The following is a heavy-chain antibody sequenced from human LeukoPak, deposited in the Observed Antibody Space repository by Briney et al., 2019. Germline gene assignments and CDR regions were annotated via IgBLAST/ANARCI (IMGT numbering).Heavy chain of an antibody. Sequence: SETLSLTCTVSGGSISSSSYYWGWIRQPPGKGLEWIGSIYYSGSTYYNPSLKSRVTISVDTSKNQSSLNLNSVTAADTAVYFCARDEGSAYPFDYWGQGTLVTVSS. CDR1: GGSISSSSYY. CDR2: IYYSGST. J-gene: IGHJ4*02. V-gene: IGHV4-39*07. D-gene: IGHD3-22*01. CDR3: ARDEGSAYPFDY.